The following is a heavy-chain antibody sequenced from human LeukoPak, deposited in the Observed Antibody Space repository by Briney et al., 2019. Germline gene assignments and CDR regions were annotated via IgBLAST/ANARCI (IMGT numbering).Heavy chain of an antibody. CDR3: ARTQSQSGSYRYYFGY. CDR2: IYYISNT. D-gene: IGHD1-26*01. V-gene: IGHV4-61*08. J-gene: IGHJ4*02. Sequence: PSETLSLTCTVSGASVGSAGYHWSWIRQPPGGGRELFGYIYYISNTNYNPSLKSRVTMSVDPSKNQFSLKLNSVTAADTAVYYCARTQSQSGSYRYYFGYWGQGTLVTVSS. CDR1: GASVGSAGYH.